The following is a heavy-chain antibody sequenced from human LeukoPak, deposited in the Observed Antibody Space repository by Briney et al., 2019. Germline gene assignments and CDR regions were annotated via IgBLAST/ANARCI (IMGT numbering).Heavy chain of an antibody. J-gene: IGHJ4*02. CDR3: ANTRDYFDY. CDR2: IYENGGTT. D-gene: IGHD3-3*01. V-gene: IGHV3-23*01. Sequence: PGGSLRLSCVGSGFTFRSHAMSWVRQAPEKGLEFVSGIYENGGTTYYADSVKGRFSISRDNSKNTLYLQMNSLRAEDTAVYYCANTRDYFDYWGQGTLVTVSS. CDR1: GFTFRSHA.